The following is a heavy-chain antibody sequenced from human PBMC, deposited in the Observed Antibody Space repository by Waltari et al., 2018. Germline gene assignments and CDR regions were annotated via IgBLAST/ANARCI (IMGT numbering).Heavy chain of an antibody. J-gene: IGHJ5*02. Sequence: EVQLVESGGGVVRPGGSLRLSCAASGFTFDDYGMSWVRQAPGKGLEWVSGINWNGGSTGYADSVKGRFTISRDNAKNSLYLQMNNLRGEDTAIYYCAKAHFYDTSGYIEHWGQGTLVTVSS. D-gene: IGHD3-22*01. CDR3: AKAHFYDTSGYIEH. CDR2: INWNGGST. V-gene: IGHV3-20*04. CDR1: GFTFDDYG.